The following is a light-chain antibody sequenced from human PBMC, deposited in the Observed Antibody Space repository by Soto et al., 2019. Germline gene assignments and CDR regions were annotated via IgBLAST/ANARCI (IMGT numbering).Light chain of an antibody. CDR3: QQYHGIPRT. V-gene: IGKV4-1*01. CDR2: WAS. CDR1: QSVLHSPNNKNY. Sequence: DIVMTQSPDSLAVSLGERATINCKSSQSVLHSPNNKNYLAWYQQKPGQPPKMLVYWASTRESGVPDRFSGSGSGTDFTLTISSLQAEDVAVYYCQQYHGIPRTFGQGTKVDIK. J-gene: IGKJ1*01.